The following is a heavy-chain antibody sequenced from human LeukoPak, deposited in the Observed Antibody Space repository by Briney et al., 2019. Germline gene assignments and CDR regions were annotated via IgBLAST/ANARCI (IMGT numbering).Heavy chain of an antibody. Sequence: GGSLRLSCAASGFTVSANYMSWVRQAPGKGPEWVSVIYTDGSTYYADSVKGRFTISRDSSKNTLHLQMNSLRAEDTAVYYCARPFLGYCSGGGCYFGYWGQGTLVTVSS. CDR1: GFTVSANY. CDR3: ARPFLGYCSGGGCYFGY. D-gene: IGHD2-15*01. CDR2: IYTDGST. J-gene: IGHJ4*02. V-gene: IGHV3-53*01.